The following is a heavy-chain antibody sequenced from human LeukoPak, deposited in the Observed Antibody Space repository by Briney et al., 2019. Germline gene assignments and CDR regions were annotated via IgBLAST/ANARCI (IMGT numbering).Heavy chain of an antibody. V-gene: IGHV1-69*05. CDR1: GGTFSSYA. J-gene: IGHJ3*02. CDR2: IIPIFGTA. Sequence: GASVKVSCKASGGTFSSYAISWVRQAPGQGLEWMGGIIPIFGTANYAQKFQGRVTITTDESTSTAYMELSSLRSEDTAVYYCARPFHYDSSGYRDAFDIWGQGTMVTVSS. D-gene: IGHD3-22*01. CDR3: ARPFHYDSSGYRDAFDI.